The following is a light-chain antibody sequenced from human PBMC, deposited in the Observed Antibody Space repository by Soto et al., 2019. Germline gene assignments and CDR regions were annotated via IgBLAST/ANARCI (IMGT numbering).Light chain of an antibody. CDR1: QSISSW. CDR3: QQYQSLGT. CDR2: KAS. V-gene: IGKV1-5*03. J-gene: IGKJ1*01. Sequence: DIQMTQSPSTLSASVGDTVTITCRASQSISSWLAWYQQKPGKAPKVLIYKASSLESGVPSRFSGSGSWTEFTLTTSSLQADESANYYGQQYQSLGTVGQGTKVEIK.